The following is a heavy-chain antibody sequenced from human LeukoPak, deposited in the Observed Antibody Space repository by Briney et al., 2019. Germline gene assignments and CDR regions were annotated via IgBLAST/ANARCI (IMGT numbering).Heavy chain of an antibody. Sequence: PSETLSLTCAVYGGSFSGYYWSWIRQPPGKGLEWIGEINHSGSTNYNPSLKSRVTISVETSKNQFSLKLSSVTAPDTAVYYCARAAAAIYYYFYGMDVWGQGTTVTVSS. CDR2: INHSGST. CDR3: ARAAAAIYYYFYGMDV. J-gene: IGHJ6*02. V-gene: IGHV4-34*01. D-gene: IGHD6-13*01. CDR1: GGSFSGYY.